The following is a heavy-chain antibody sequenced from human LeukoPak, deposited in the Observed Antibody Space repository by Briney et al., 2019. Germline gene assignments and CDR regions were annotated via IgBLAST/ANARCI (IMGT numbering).Heavy chain of an antibody. V-gene: IGHV1-2*02. CDR1: GYTFTGYY. J-gene: IGHJ3*02. D-gene: IGHD7-27*01. CDR2: INPNSGGT. Sequence: ASVKVSCKASGYTFTGYYMHWVRQAPGQGLEWMGWINPNSGGTNYAQKLQGRVTMTTDTSTSTAYMELRSLRSDDTAVYYCARSQNPLTGDVFDIWGQGTMVTVSS. CDR3: ARSQNPLTGDVFDI.